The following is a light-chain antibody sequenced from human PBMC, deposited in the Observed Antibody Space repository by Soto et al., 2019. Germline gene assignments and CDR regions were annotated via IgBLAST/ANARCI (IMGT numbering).Light chain of an antibody. V-gene: IGKV1-5*01. CDR1: QSIRSW. CDR2: DAS. CDR3: QQYESYSPLT. J-gene: IGKJ4*01. Sequence: DIQMTQSPSTLSASVGDRVTITCRASQSIRSWLAWYQQKPGKAPKLLIYDASNLESGVPSRFSGRRSGTEFTLTISSLQPEDFANYYCQQYESYSPLTLGGGPKVDIK.